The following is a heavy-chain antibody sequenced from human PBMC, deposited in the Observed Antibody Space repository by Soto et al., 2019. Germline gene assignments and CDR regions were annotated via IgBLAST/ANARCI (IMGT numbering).Heavy chain of an antibody. CDR3: TRWNGYGDS. D-gene: IGHD4-17*01. CDR2: FSGYGGGT. V-gene: IGHV3-23*01. CDR1: GFTFTTYG. Sequence: EVQLLQSGGGLVQPGGSLRLSCAVSGFTFTTYGVPWVRQASGRGLEWVSGFSGYGGGTFYAASVKGRFTISRDNSTVYLQMNSLRPEDTAVYFCTRWNGYGDSWGQGTLVTVSS. J-gene: IGHJ5*02.